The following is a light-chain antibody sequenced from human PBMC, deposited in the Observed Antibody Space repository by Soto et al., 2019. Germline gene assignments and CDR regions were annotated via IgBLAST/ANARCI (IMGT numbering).Light chain of an antibody. V-gene: IGLV2-14*01. CDR2: DVS. J-gene: IGLJ1*01. CDR3: SSYTSSSTHV. Sequence: QSERNQPAYGSGAAGEGSTISCTGTSSDVGGYNYVSWYQQHPGKAPKLMIYDVSNRPSGVSNRFSGSKSGNTASLTISGLQAEDEADYYCSSYTSSSTHVFGTGTKVTVL. CDR1: SSDVGGYNY.